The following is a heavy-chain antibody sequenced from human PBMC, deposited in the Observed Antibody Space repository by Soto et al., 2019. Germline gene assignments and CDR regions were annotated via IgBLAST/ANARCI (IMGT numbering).Heavy chain of an antibody. CDR2: INHSGST. Sequence: SETLSLTCAVYGGSFSGYYWSWIRQPPGKGLEWIGEINHSGSTNYNPSLKSRVTISVDTSKNQFSLKLSSVTAADTAVYYCARGMVRGVIITWYYYYYGMDVWGQGTTVTVS. CDR1: GGSFSGYY. D-gene: IGHD3-10*01. J-gene: IGHJ6*02. CDR3: ARGMVRGVIITWYYYYYGMDV. V-gene: IGHV4-34*01.